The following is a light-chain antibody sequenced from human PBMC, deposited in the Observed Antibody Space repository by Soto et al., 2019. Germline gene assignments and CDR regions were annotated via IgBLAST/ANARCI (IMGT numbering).Light chain of an antibody. CDR3: QLSYDYRT. J-gene: IGKJ3*01. Sequence: IEMTQSPSALSASVGGTVTITCRASQIINTNLNWYQHKVGEAPQRLIYAATSLQSGVPSMLMGSVPGTKCNLNITRLQPEDFATVYCQLSYDYRTCDTGTKVHIK. CDR2: AAT. CDR1: QIINTN. V-gene: IGKV1-39*01.